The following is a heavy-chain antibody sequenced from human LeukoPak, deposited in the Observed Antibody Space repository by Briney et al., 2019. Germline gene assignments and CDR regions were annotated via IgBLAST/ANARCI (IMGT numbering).Heavy chain of an antibody. J-gene: IGHJ3*02. V-gene: IGHV3-48*03. D-gene: IGHD3-16*01. Sequence: GGCLRLSCAASGFAFSSYEMNWVRRGPGKGLEWVSYISSSGNIIYFADSVRGRFTVSRDNAKNSLYLQMNSLRAEDTAVYYCVRDVGGFDIWGQGTMVTVSS. CDR1: GFAFSSYE. CDR3: VRDVGGFDI. CDR2: ISSSGNII.